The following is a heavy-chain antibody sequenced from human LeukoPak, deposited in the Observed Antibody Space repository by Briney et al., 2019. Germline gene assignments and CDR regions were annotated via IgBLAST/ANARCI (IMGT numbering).Heavy chain of an antibody. CDR3: ARAHAERWLQPYFDY. D-gene: IGHD5-24*01. CDR2: IYYSGST. V-gene: IGHV4-30-4*02. CDR1: GGSISSGDYY. J-gene: IGHJ4*02. Sequence: SETLSLTCTVSGGSISSGDYYWSWIRQPPGKGLEWIGYIYYSGSTYYNPSLKSRVTISVDTSKNQFSLKLSSVTAADTAVYYCARAHAERWLQPYFDYWGQGTLVTVSS.